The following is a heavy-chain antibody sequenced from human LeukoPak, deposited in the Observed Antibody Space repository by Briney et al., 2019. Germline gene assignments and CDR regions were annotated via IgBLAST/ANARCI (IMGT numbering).Heavy chain of an antibody. J-gene: IGHJ4*02. V-gene: IGHV3-53*01. CDR1: GFTFSSYS. CDR3: ARGMGATDY. D-gene: IGHD1-26*01. CDR2: IYSGGST. Sequence: PGGSLRLSCAASGFTFSSYSMNWVRQAPGKGLEWVSVIYSGGSTYYADSVKGRFTISRDNSKNTLYLQMNSLRAEDTAVYYCARGMGATDYWGQGTLVTVSS.